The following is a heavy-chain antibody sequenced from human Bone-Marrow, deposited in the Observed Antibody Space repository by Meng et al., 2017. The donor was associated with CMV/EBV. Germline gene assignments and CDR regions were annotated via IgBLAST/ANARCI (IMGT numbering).Heavy chain of an antibody. CDR1: GGSFSGYY. CDR3: ARVGLRANWFDP. Sequence: SETLSLTCAVYGGSFSGYYWSWIRQPPGKGLEWIGEINHSGSTNYNPSLKSRVTISVDTSKNQFSLKLSSVTAADTAVYYCARVGLRANWFDPWGQGTRVTVSS. V-gene: IGHV4-34*01. D-gene: IGHD3-10*01. J-gene: IGHJ5*02. CDR2: INHSGST.